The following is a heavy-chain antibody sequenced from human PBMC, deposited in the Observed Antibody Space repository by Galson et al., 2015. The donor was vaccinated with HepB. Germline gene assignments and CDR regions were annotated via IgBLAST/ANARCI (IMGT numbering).Heavy chain of an antibody. CDR2: ISYDGSSK. Sequence: SLRLSCAGSAFTFSNYSMHWVRQAPGKGLEGVTSISYDGSSKYCADSVKGRLTISRDNSKNIVYLQMNSLRPEETAVYYCARDQGHLKLFYFHYGLDVWGQGTTVTVSS. CDR1: AFTFSNYS. CDR3: ARDQGHLKLFYFHYGLDV. J-gene: IGHJ6*02. D-gene: IGHD5-24*01. V-gene: IGHV3-30-3*01.